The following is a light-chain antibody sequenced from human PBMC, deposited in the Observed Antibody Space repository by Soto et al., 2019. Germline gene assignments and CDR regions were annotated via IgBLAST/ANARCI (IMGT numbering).Light chain of an antibody. Sequence: DIQMPPSPSSLSASVGARVTITCRASQAIDRWLAWYQQKPGKAPTLLIHAASTLQSGVSSRFSGSGSGTDFTLTIGSLQPEDVATYYCQKYNSVPLTFGGGTKVDNK. V-gene: IGKV1-27*01. CDR3: QKYNSVPLT. CDR1: QAIDRW. CDR2: AAS. J-gene: IGKJ4*01.